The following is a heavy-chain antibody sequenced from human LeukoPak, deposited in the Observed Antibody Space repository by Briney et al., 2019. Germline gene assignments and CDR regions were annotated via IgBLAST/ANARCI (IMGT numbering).Heavy chain of an antibody. Sequence: GGSLRLSCAASGFTFSSYSMNWVRQAPGKGLEWVSSISSSSSYIYYADSVKGRFTISRDNAKNSLYLQMNSLRAEDTAVYYCARRSSQNWFDPWGQGTLVTVSS. CDR2: ISSSSSYI. D-gene: IGHD6-13*01. CDR3: ARRSSQNWFDP. V-gene: IGHV3-21*01. CDR1: GFTFSSYS. J-gene: IGHJ5*02.